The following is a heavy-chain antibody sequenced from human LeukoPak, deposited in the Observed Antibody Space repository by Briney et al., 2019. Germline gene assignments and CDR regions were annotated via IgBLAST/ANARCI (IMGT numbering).Heavy chain of an antibody. Sequence: GGSLRLSCAVSGFTVSSYYMSWVRQAPGKGLEWVSTIYSGGSTYYADSVKGRFTISRDNSKNTLHLQMNSLRAEDTAVYYCARDIPSPHAFYIRGQGTLVTGPS. CDR2: IYSGGST. CDR3: ARDIPSPHAFYI. CDR1: GFTVSSYY. J-gene: IGHJ3*02. V-gene: IGHV3-53*01.